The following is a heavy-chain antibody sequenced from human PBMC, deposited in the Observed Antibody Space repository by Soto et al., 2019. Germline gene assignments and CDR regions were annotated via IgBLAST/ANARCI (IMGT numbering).Heavy chain of an antibody. CDR3: ARIFDFWSGYSFSY. V-gene: IGHV2-5*02. D-gene: IGHD3-3*01. J-gene: IGHJ4*02. Sequence: SVPTLVNPTQTLTLTCTFSGFSLSTSGVAVGWIRQAPRKAPEWLAFIFWDDDKRYSPSLENRLTITKATSKHQVVLTMTNMDPVDTATYYCARIFDFWSGYSFSYWGRGTLVTVSS. CDR1: GFSLSTSGVA. CDR2: IFWDDDK.